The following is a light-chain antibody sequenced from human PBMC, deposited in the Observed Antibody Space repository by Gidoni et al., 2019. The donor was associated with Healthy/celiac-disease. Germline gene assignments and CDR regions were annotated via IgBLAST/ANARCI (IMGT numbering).Light chain of an antibody. J-gene: IGLJ2*01. CDR3: HSADSRGTYVV. CDR1: ALRKQY. V-gene: IGLV3-25*03. CDR2: TDS. Sequence: SYELTQPPSVSVAPGQTARITCAGDALRKQYAYWYQPKPGQAPVLVICTDSGRPSGIPERFSGSSSGTTVTLSIRGVQAEYEADYYCHSADSRGTYVVFGGGTKLTVL.